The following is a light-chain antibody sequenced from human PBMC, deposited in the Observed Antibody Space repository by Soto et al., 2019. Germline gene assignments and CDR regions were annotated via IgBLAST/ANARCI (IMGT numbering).Light chain of an antibody. CDR1: QSVSSSY. CDR2: GAS. Sequence: EIVLTQSPGTLSLSPGERATLSCRASQSVSSSYLAWYQQKPGQAPRLRLYGASSRANGIPDRFSGSGSGTDFILTISRLEPEDFAVYYCQQYGSSSLTFGGGTKVEIK. V-gene: IGKV3-20*01. J-gene: IGKJ4*01. CDR3: QQYGSSSLT.